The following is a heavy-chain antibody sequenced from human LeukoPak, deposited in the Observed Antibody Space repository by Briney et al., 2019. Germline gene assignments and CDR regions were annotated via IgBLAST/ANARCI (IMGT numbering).Heavy chain of an antibody. V-gene: IGHV1-8*01. D-gene: IGHD2-15*01. CDR2: MNPNSGNT. CDR3: ARGVGYCSGGSCYSSAFDI. CDR1: GYTFTSYD. Sequence: ASVKVSCKASGYTFTSYDINWVRQATGQGLEWMGWMNPNSGNTGYAQKFQGRVTMTRNTSISTAYMEVSILRSEDTAVYYCARGVGYCSGGSCYSSAFDIWGQGTMVTVSS. J-gene: IGHJ3*02.